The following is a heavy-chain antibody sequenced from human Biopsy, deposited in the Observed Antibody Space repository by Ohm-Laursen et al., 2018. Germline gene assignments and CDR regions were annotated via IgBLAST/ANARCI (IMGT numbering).Heavy chain of an antibody. D-gene: IGHD3-16*01. Sequence: SLRLSCAASGFIFDDYDMHWVRQASGKGLEWVSRINRDSDTADYVDSVRGRFTISRDNARKTLFLQMNSLRPEDTALYYCVKDHGGGRASFHYWGQGIRVAVSS. CDR2: INRDSDTA. V-gene: IGHV3-9*01. J-gene: IGHJ4*02. CDR1: GFIFDDYD. CDR3: VKDHGGGRASFHY.